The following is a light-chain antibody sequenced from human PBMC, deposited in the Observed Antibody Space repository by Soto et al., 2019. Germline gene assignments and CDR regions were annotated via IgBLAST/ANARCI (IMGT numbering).Light chain of an antibody. V-gene: IGKV3-20*01. CDR3: QQYGSSPPGLT. CDR1: QSVSSSY. Sequence: EIVLTQSPGTLSLSPGERATLSCRASQSVSSSYLAWYQQKPGQAPRLLIYGASSRATGIPDRFSGSGSGTVFTLTISRLEPDDFAVYYCQQYGSSPPGLTFGGGTKVEI. CDR2: GAS. J-gene: IGKJ4*01.